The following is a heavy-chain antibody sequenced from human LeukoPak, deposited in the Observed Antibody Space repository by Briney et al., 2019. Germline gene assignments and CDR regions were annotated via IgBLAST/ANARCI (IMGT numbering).Heavy chain of an antibody. CDR3: AKDGDASGYSFAYALDY. J-gene: IGHJ4*02. Sequence: GASVKVSCKASGYTFTSYDINWVRQATGQGLEWMGWMNPNTGNTGYAQKFQGRVTMTRNTSISTAYMELSSLRSEDTAVYYCAKDGDASGYSFAYALDYWGQGTLVTVSS. CDR1: GYTFTSYD. CDR2: MNPNTGNT. V-gene: IGHV1-8*01. D-gene: IGHD5-18*01.